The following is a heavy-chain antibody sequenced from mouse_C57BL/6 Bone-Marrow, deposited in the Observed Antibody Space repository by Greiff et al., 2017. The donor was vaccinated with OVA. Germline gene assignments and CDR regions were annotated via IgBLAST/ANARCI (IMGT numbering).Heavy chain of an antibody. Sequence: QVQLQQSGAGLVRPGASVTLSCEASGYTFTDYEMYWVKQTPVNGLEWIGAIDPETGGTAYNQKMEGWGILSADNSSSTVYMELRSLTSEDSAVYYCTRPWENWDDFDYWGQGTTLTVSS. CDR1: GYTFTDYE. CDR2: IDPETGGT. D-gene: IGHD4-1*01. V-gene: IGHV1-15*01. CDR3: TRPWENWDDFDY. J-gene: IGHJ2*01.